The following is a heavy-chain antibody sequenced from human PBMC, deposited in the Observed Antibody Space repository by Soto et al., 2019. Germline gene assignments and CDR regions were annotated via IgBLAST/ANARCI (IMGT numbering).Heavy chain of an antibody. CDR3: ARSLPGDLRYFGY. J-gene: IGHJ4*02. CDR1: GFTFSSYS. Sequence: GGSLRLSCAASGFTFSSYSMNWVRQAPGKGLEWVSYISSSSSTIYYADSVKGRFTISRDNAKNSLYLQMNSLRAEDTAVYYCARSLPGDLRYFGYWGQGTLVTVSS. V-gene: IGHV3-48*04. D-gene: IGHD3-16*01. CDR2: ISSSSSTI.